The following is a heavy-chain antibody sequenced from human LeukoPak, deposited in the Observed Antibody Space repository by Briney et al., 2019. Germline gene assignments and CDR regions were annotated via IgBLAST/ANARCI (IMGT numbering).Heavy chain of an antibody. Sequence: TPGGSLRLSCAASGFTFSSYSTNWVRQAPGKGLEWVSSISSSSSYIYYADSVKGRFTISRDNAKNSLYLQMNSLRAEDTAVYYCASWGVATTNELGYWGQGTLVTVSS. CDR3: ASWGVATTNELGY. CDR1: GFTFSSYS. CDR2: ISSSSSYI. J-gene: IGHJ4*02. V-gene: IGHV3-21*01. D-gene: IGHD5-12*01.